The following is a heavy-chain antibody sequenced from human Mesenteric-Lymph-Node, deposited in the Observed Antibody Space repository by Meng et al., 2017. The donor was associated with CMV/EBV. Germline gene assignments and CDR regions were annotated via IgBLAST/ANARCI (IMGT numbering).Heavy chain of an antibody. CDR1: GFTFSNYG. V-gene: IGHV3-30*02. D-gene: IGHD6-13*01. Sequence: GESLKISCAASGFTFSNYGMHWVRQAPGKGLEWVAFIRFDGSNQYYADSVKGRFTISRDNSKNTLYLQMNSLRAEDTAVYYCARFLSSTFYFIDYWGQGTLVTVSS. CDR3: ARFLSSTFYFIDY. CDR2: IRFDGSNQ. J-gene: IGHJ4*02.